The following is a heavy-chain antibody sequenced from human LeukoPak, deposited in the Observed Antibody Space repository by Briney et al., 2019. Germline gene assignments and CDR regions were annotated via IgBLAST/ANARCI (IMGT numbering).Heavy chain of an antibody. CDR1: GFTFSSYG. J-gene: IGHJ4*02. V-gene: IGHV3-30*18. CDR2: ISYDGSNK. CDR3: AKDRPPTDY. Sequence: PGRSLRLSCAASGFTFSSYGMHWVRQAPGKGLEWVAVISYDGSNKYYADSVKGRFTISRDNSKNTLYLQMNSLRAEDTAVYYCAKDRPPTDYWGQGTLVTVSS.